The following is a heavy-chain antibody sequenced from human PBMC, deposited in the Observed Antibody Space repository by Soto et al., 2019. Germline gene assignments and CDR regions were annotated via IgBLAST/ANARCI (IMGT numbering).Heavy chain of an antibody. CDR1: GASVSTSYW. CDR2: IHYSGTT. Sequence: SETLSLTCAVSGASVSTSYWWSWVRQSPGKGLEWIGEIHYSGTTNYNPSLKSRVIISQDKSKNQFSLNLNSVTAADTAMYYCTRALLKSLDYWGQGTLVTVS. J-gene: IGHJ4*02. CDR3: TRALLKSLDY. V-gene: IGHV4-4*02. D-gene: IGHD3-9*01.